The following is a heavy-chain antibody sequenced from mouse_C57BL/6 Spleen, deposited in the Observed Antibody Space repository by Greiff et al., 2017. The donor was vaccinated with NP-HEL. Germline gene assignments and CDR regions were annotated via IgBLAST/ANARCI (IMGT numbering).Heavy chain of an antibody. Sequence: EVQGVESGGGLVKPGGSLKLSCAASGFTFSDYGMHWVRQAPEKGLEWVAYISSGSSTIYYADTVKGRFTISRDNAKNTLFLQMTSLRSEDTAMYYCAKGLRRRYYYAMDYWGQGTSVTVSS. V-gene: IGHV5-17*01. CDR2: ISSGSSTI. CDR3: AKGLRRRYYYAMDY. D-gene: IGHD2-2*01. CDR1: GFTFSDYG. J-gene: IGHJ4*01.